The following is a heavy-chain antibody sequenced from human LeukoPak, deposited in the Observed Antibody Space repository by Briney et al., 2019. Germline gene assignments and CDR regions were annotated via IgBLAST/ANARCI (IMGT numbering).Heavy chain of an antibody. D-gene: IGHD5-18*01. J-gene: IGHJ6*03. Sequence: PSQTLSLTCAISGDSVSSNSAAWNWIRQSPSRGLEWLGRTYYRSKWYNDYAVSVKSRITINPDTSKNQFSLQLNSVTPEDTAVYYCAREVIQLWLRADYYYYMDVWGKGTTVTISS. CDR1: GDSVSSNSAA. V-gene: IGHV6-1*01. CDR2: TYYRSKWYN. CDR3: AREVIQLWLRADYYYYMDV.